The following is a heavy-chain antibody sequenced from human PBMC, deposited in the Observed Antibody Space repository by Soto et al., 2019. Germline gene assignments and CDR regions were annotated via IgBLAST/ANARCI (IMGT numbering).Heavy chain of an antibody. Sequence: QLQLQESGPGLVKPSETLSLTCTVSGGSISSRSYYWGWIRQPPEKGLEWIGSIYYSGRTYYNPSLKSRVNISVDTSKNQFSLKRSSVTAADTAVYYCARITLLGATTRHHYNGMDVWGQGTTVTVS. CDR1: GGSISSRSYY. J-gene: IGHJ6*02. CDR3: ARITLLGATTRHHYNGMDV. V-gene: IGHV4-39*01. D-gene: IGHD1-26*01. CDR2: IYYSGRT.